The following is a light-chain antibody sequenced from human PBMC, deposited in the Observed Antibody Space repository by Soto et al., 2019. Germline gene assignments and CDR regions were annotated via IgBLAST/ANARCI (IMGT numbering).Light chain of an antibody. Sequence: DIQMTQSPSSLSASVGDRVTITCRASQGIRIDLGWYQQKPGKAPKRLIYDASNLQSGVPSRFSGSGSGTEFTLTISSLQPEDFATHSCLQHYSYPWTLGQGTKVDIK. CDR1: QGIRID. CDR2: DAS. J-gene: IGKJ1*01. V-gene: IGKV1-17*01. CDR3: LQHYSYPWT.